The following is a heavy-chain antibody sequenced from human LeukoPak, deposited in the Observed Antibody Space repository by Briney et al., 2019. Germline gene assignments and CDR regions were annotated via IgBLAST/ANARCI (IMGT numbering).Heavy chain of an antibody. CDR1: GFTFSSYG. CDR3: AKVYWGYSYGYALGDY. Sequence: GGSLRLSCAASGFTFSSYGMHWVRQAPGKGLEWVAVISYDGSNKYYADSVKGRFTISRDNSKNTLYLQMNSLRAEDTAVYYCAKVYWGYSYGYALGDYWGQGTLVTVSS. V-gene: IGHV3-30*18. CDR2: ISYDGSNK. D-gene: IGHD5-18*01. J-gene: IGHJ4*02.